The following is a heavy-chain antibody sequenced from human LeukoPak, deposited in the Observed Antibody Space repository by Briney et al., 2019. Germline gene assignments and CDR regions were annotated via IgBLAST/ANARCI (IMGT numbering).Heavy chain of an antibody. CDR2: ISSSGNK. CDR3: VKGRISEDGLDF. V-gene: IGHV3-23*01. CDR1: GFTFSRSA. Sequence: GGSLRLSCAASGFTFSRSAMTWVRQTPGKGLDCVSSISSSGNKYYADSVKGRFTISRDNSKNMLFLQMNSLRPEDTAVYYCVKGRISEDGLDFWGQGTLVTVSS. J-gene: IGHJ4*02. D-gene: IGHD6-13*01.